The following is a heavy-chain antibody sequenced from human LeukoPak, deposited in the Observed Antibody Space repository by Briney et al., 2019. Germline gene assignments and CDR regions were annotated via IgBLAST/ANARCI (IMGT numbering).Heavy chain of an antibody. CDR3: ARGRSGRGCGGDCYMDFDY. J-gene: IGHJ4*02. CDR2: FDPEDGET. V-gene: IGHV1-24*01. CDR1: GYTLTELS. Sequence: ASVKVSCKVSGYTLTELSMHWVRQAPGKGLEWMGGFDPEDGETIYAQKFQGRVTMTRNTSISTAYMELSSLRSEDTAVYYCARGRSGRGCGGDCYMDFDYWGQGTLVTVSS. D-gene: IGHD2-21*02.